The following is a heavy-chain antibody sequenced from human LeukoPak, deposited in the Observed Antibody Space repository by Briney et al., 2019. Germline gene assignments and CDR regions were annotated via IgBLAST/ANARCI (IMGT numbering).Heavy chain of an antibody. CDR3: ARAPQYQLRAWLDP. CDR1: GGSFSGYY. Sequence: SETLSLTCAVYGGSFSGYYWSWIRQPPGKGLEWIGEINHSGSTNYNPSLKSRVTISVDTSKNQFSLKLSSVTAADTAVYYCARAPQYQLRAWLDPWGQGTLVTVSS. J-gene: IGHJ5*02. D-gene: IGHD2-2*01. CDR2: INHSGST. V-gene: IGHV4-34*01.